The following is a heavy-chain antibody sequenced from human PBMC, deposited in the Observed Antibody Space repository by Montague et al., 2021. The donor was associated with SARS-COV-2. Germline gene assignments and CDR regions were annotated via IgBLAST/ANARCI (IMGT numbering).Heavy chain of an antibody. CDR2: INQGGAP. CDR3: ARGRPVQGSFRHFDSISSGALDI. V-gene: IGHV4-34*01. Sequence: SETLSLTCAVSRGSFSNYYWTWIRQSPGKGLEWIGEINQGGAPNYTPSXXSRVTISLDTSKKQISLKLNSVTVADTAVFFCARGRPVQGSFRHFDSISSGALDIRAQGSLVIVSS. D-gene: IGHD3-9*01. J-gene: IGHJ3*02. CDR1: RGSFSNYY.